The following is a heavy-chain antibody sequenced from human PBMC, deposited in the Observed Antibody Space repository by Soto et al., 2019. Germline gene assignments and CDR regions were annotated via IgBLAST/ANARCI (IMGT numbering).Heavy chain of an antibody. V-gene: IGHV3-74*01. J-gene: IGHJ4*02. CDR2: IYFDGITT. D-gene: IGHD1-26*01. Sequence: GGSLRLSCTASGLTFNTHWMHWVRQAPGKGLVWVSRIYFDGITTNYADSVKGRLTVSRDNAKNTVYLHVNTLRDEDTAVYYCARGGAMGVDYWGQGTLVTVSS. CDR3: ARGGAMGVDY. CDR1: GLTFNTHW.